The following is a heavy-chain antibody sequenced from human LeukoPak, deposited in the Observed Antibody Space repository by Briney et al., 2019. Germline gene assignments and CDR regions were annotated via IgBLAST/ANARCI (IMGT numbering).Heavy chain of an antibody. J-gene: IGHJ4*02. CDR2: IYTSGST. CDR1: GGSISSGSYC. V-gene: IGHV4-61*02. CDR3: AREGPGELRGNFDY. Sequence: TLSLTCAVSGGSISSGSYCWTWIRQPAGKGLEWIGRIYTSGSTHYNPTLKNRVTISVDTSKNPFSLKLSSVTAADTAVYYCAREGPGELRGNFDYGGQGTLVTVSS. D-gene: IGHD1-26*01.